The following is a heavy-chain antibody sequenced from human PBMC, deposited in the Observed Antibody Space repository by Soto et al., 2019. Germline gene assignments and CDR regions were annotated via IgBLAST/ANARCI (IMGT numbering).Heavy chain of an antibody. CDR1: GGSISSYY. CDR2: IYYSGST. V-gene: IGHV4-59*01. Sequence: SKTLSLTCTVSGGSISSYYWSWIRQPPGKGLEWIGYIYYSGSTNYNPSLKSRVTISVDTSKNQFSLKLSSVTAADTAVYYCARDRRVAARLEWFDPRGQGTLVTVSS. J-gene: IGHJ5*02. D-gene: IGHD6-6*01. CDR3: ARDRRVAARLEWFDP.